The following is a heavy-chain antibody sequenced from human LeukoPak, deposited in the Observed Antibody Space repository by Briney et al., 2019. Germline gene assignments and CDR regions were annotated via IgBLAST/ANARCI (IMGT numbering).Heavy chain of an antibody. CDR3: ARGRSQGFMVRGVERRFDY. V-gene: IGHV4-34*01. Sequence: SETLSLTCAVYGGSFSGYYWSWIRQPPGKGLEWIGEINHSGSTNCNPSLKSRVTISVDTSKNQFSLKLSSVTAADTAVYYCARGRSQGFMVRGVERRFDYWGQGTLVTVSS. CDR1: GGSFSGYY. CDR2: INHSGST. J-gene: IGHJ4*02. D-gene: IGHD3-10*01.